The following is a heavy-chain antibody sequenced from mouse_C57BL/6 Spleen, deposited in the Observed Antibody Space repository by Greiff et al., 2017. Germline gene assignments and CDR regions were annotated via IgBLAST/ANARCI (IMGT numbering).Heavy chain of an antibody. CDR1: GYTFTSYW. J-gene: IGHJ4*01. Sequence: QVQLQQPGAELVKPGASVKLSCKASGYTFTSYWMHWVKQRPGRGLEWIGRIDPNSGGTKYNEKFKSKATLTVDKPYSTAYMQLSSLTSEDSAVYYCARSITTVVATDAMDYWGQGTSVTVSS. V-gene: IGHV1-72*01. CDR2: IDPNSGGT. D-gene: IGHD1-1*01. CDR3: ARSITTVVATDAMDY.